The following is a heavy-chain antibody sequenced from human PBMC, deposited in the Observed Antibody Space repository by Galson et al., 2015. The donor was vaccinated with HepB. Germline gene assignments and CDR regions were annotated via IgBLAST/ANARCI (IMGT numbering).Heavy chain of an antibody. CDR2: INHSGST. CDR1: GGSFSGYY. J-gene: IGHJ4*02. D-gene: IGHD6-13*01. V-gene: IGHV4-34*01. Sequence: ETLSLTCAVYGGSFSGYYWSWIRQPPGRGLEWIGEINHSGSTNYNPSLKSRVTISVDTSKNQFSLKLSSVTAADTAVYYCARGPFGYTQQLAPVPDYWGQGTLVTVSS. CDR3: ARGPFGYTQQLAPVPDY.